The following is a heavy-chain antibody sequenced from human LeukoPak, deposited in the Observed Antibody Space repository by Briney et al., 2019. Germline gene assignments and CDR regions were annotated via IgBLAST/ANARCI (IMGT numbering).Heavy chain of an antibody. CDR2: INGDESST. J-gene: IGHJ4*02. CDR1: GFTFSTYW. Sequence: GGSLRLSCAASGFTFSTYWMHWVRQAPGKGLVWVSRINGDESSTNYADFVKGRFTISRDNAKKTLYLQMNSLSAEDTAMYFCAKRDNSGWYSLDYWGQGTLVSLSS. V-gene: IGHV3-74*01. D-gene: IGHD6-19*01. CDR3: AKRDNSGWYSLDY.